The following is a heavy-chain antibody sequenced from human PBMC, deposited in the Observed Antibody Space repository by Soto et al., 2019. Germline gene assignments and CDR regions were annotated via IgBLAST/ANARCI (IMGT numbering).Heavy chain of an antibody. V-gene: IGHV4-59*01. Sequence: QVQLQESGPGLVKPSETLSLTCTVSGGSISSYYWSWIRQPPGKGLEWIGYIYYSGSTNYNPSLKRRVTRSVDTSKNQLSLKLSSVTAADTAVYYCAREGSYKSYSYYGMDVWGQGTTVTVSS. D-gene: IGHD2-15*01. J-gene: IGHJ6*02. CDR1: GGSISSYY. CDR3: AREGSYKSYSYYGMDV. CDR2: IYYSGST.